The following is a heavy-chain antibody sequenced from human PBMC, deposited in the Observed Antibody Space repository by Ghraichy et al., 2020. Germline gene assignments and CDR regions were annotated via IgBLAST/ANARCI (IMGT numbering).Heavy chain of an antibody. CDR3: AIYYDYIWGSYRQDY. J-gene: IGHJ4*02. Sequence: SETLSLTCAVYGGSFSGYYWSWIRQPPGKGLEWIGEINHSGSTNYNPSLKSRVTISVDTSKNQFSLKLSSVTAADTAVYYCAIYYDYIWGSYRQDYWGQGTLVTVSS. CDR1: GGSFSGYY. D-gene: IGHD3-16*02. CDR2: INHSGST. V-gene: IGHV4-34*01.